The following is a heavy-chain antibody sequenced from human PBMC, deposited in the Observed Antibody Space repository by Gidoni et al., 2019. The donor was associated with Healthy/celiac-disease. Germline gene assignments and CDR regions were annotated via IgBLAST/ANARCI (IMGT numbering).Heavy chain of an antibody. CDR1: GYPFTGYY. CDR2: INPNSGGT. Sequence: QVQLVQSGAAVKKPGASVKVSCQASGYPFTGYYMHWVRQAPGQGLEWMGWINPNSGGTNYAQKFQGRVTMTRDTSISTAYMELSRLRSDDTAVYYCARVVPLAYYFDYWGQGTLVTVSS. V-gene: IGHV1-2*02. D-gene: IGHD2-2*01. CDR3: ARVVPLAYYFDY. J-gene: IGHJ4*02.